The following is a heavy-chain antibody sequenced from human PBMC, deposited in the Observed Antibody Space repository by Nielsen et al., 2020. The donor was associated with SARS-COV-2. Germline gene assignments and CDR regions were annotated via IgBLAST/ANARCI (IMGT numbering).Heavy chain of an antibody. J-gene: IGHJ6*02. CDR1: GFTFSNAW. CDR2: ISSSSSTI. V-gene: IGHV3-48*02. Sequence: GGSLRLSCAASGFTFSNAWMSWVRQAPGKGLEWVSYISSSSSTIYYADSVKGRFTISRDNAKNSLYLQMNSLRDEDTAVYYCARERGGGAAAGYYYYGMDVWGQGTTVTVSS. CDR3: ARERGGGAAAGYYYYGMDV. D-gene: IGHD6-13*01.